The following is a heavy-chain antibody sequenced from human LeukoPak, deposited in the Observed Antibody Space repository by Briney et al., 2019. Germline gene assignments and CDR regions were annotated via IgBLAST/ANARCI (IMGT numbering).Heavy chain of an antibody. CDR3: ARGYGGNPGWFDP. V-gene: IGHV1-2*04. Sequence: GASVKVSCKASGYTFTGYYMHWVRQAPGQGLEWMGWINPNSGGTNYAQKFQGWVTMTRDTSISTAYMELSRLRSDDTAVYYCARGYGGNPGWFDPWGQGTLVTVSS. CDR2: INPNSGGT. CDR1: GYTFTGYY. D-gene: IGHD4-23*01. J-gene: IGHJ5*02.